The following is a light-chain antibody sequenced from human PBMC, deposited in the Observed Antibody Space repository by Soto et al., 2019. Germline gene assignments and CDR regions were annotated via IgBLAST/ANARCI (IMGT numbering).Light chain of an antibody. CDR3: AAWDDSLNGDV. CDR2: SNN. CDR1: SSNTGSNT. V-gene: IGLV1-44*01. Sequence: QSVLTQPPSASGTPGQWVTMSCSGSSSNTGSNTISWYQQLPGTAPKLLIYSNNQRPSGVPDRFSGSKSGTSASLAISGLQSEDEADYYCAAWDDSLNGDVFGTGTQLTVL. J-gene: IGLJ1*01.